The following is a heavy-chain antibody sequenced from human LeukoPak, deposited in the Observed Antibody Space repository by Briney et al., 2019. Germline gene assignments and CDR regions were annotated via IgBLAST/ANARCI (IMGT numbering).Heavy chain of an antibody. D-gene: IGHD1-26*01. CDR2: IYYSGST. J-gene: IGHJ4*02. Sequence: SGTLSPTCTVSGGSISSYYWSWIRQPPGKGLEWIGYIYYSGSTNYNPSLKSRVTISVDTSKNQFSLKLSSVTAADTAVYYCARDVGELGFDYWGQGTLVTVSS. CDR3: ARDVGELGFDY. V-gene: IGHV4-59*01. CDR1: GGSISSYY.